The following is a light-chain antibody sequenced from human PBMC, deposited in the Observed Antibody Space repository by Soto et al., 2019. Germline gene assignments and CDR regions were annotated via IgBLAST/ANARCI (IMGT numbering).Light chain of an antibody. CDR2: DAS. V-gene: IGKV1-33*01. CDR3: QQHDNLPLT. J-gene: IGKJ4*01. CDR1: QDITNY. Sequence: DIQMTQSPSSLSASVGDRVTITCQASQDITNYLNWYQQKAGRAPKLLIFDASNLDPGVPSRFSGSGSGTDFTFTISSLQAEDIATYYCQQHDNLPLTFGGGTKVEIK.